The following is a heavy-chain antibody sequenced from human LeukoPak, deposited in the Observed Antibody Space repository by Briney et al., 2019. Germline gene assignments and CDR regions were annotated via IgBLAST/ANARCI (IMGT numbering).Heavy chain of an antibody. V-gene: IGHV1-69*05. CDR3: ARGAITGYSSSWSTPDNWFDP. D-gene: IGHD6-13*01. Sequence: SVKVSCKASGGTFSSYAISWVRQAPGQGLEWMGGIIPIFGTANYAQKFQGRVTITTDESTSTAYMELSSLRSEDTAVYYCARGAITGYSSSWSTPDNWFDPWGQGTLVTVSS. CDR1: GGTFSSYA. J-gene: IGHJ5*02. CDR2: IIPIFGTA.